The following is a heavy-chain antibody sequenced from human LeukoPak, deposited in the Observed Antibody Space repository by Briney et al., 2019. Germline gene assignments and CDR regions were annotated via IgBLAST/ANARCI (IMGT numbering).Heavy chain of an antibody. J-gene: IGHJ4*02. D-gene: IGHD3-16*01. CDR1: GVSISSYY. CDR2: IYYSGST. Sequence: SETLSLTRTVSGVSISSYYWSWIRQPPGKGLEWIGYIYYSGSTNYNPSLKSRVTISVDTSKNQFSLKLSSVTAADTAVYYCAKDHILYIDYWGQGTLVTVSS. CDR3: AKDHILYIDY. V-gene: IGHV4-59*01.